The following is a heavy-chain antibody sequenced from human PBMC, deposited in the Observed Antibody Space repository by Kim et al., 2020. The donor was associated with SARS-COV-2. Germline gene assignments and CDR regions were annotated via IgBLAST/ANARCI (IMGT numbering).Heavy chain of an antibody. CDR2: ISAYNGYT. V-gene: IGHV1-18*01. D-gene: IGHD3-10*01. CDR1: GYTFISYG. CDR3: AREGFYLGSGTYSPPRYYGMDV. J-gene: IGHJ6*02. Sequence: ASVKVSCKASGYTFISYGISWVRQAPGQGLEWVGWISAYNGYTNYAQNFQGRITMTTDTSTRTAFMDLRSLRSDDTAVYYCAREGFYLGSGTYSPPRYYGMDVWGQGTTLTVSS.